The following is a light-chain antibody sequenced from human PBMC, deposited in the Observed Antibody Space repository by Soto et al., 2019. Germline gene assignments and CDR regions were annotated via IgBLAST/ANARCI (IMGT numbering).Light chain of an antibody. J-gene: IGKJ3*01. Sequence: EIVLTQSPATLSLSPGERATLSCRASQSVSSYLAWYQQKPGQAPRLLIYTTSNRATGIPARFSGSGSRTDFTLTISSLEPEDFAVYYCQQGNNWPLFTFGPGTKVDIK. CDR2: TTS. CDR3: QQGNNWPLFT. V-gene: IGKV3-11*01. CDR1: QSVSSY.